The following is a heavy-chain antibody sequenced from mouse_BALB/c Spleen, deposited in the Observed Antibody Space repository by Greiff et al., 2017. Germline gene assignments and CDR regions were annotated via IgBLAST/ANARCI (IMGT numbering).Heavy chain of an antibody. CDR3: ARDRGYGYDWFAY. Sequence: QVQLQQSGPGLVAPSQSLSITCTVSGFSLTSYGVHWVRQPPGKGLEWLGVIWAGGSTNYNSALMSRLSISKDNSKSQVFLKMNSLQTDDTAMYYCARDRGYGYDWFAYWGQGTLVTVSA. J-gene: IGHJ3*01. CDR2: IWAGGST. CDR1: GFSLTSYG. D-gene: IGHD2-2*01. V-gene: IGHV2-9*02.